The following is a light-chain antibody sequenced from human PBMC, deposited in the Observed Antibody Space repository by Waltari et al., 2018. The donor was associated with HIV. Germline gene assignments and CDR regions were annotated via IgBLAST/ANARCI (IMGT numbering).Light chain of an antibody. J-gene: IGLJ3*02. V-gene: IGLV1-44*01. Sequence: QSVLTQPPSASGTPGQRVTISCSGSISNIGSNTVNWYQQLPGTAPKLLIYTTTQRPSGVPDRFSGSKSGASASLAISGLQSDDEADYYCATGDDSLNGPVFGGGTKLTVL. CDR2: TTT. CDR3: ATGDDSLNGPV. CDR1: ISNIGSNT.